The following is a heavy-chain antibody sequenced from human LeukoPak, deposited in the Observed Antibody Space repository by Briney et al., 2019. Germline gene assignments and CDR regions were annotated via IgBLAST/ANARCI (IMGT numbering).Heavy chain of an antibody. J-gene: IGHJ3*02. CDR1: GFPVSGYA. CDR3: AKFQLQLLWDAFEI. CDR2: ISGSGGST. D-gene: IGHD2-2*01. V-gene: IGHV3-23*01. Sequence: GGSLRLSWAASGFPVSGYAISWVRQAPGKGLEWVSTISGSGGSTYYADSVKGRFTISRDNSKNTLFLQMNSLRAEDTAVYYCAKFQLQLLWDAFEIWGQGTMVTVSS.